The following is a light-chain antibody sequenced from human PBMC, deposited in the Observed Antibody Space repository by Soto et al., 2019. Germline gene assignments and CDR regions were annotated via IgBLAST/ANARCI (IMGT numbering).Light chain of an antibody. V-gene: IGKV1-5*01. CDR2: DVS. J-gene: IGKJ1*01. CDR3: QQYDSYSWT. CDR1: QSVSNW. Sequence: IQMTQSPSTLSASVGERVTITCRASQSVSNWLAWYQQKPGKAPKLLIYDVSSLESGVPSRFSGSGSGTEFILTISSLQPDDFATYYCQQYDSYSWTFDQGTKVEMK.